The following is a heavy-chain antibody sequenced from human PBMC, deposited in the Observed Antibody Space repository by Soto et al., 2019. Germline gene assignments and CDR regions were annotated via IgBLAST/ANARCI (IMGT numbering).Heavy chain of an antibody. D-gene: IGHD4-17*01. J-gene: IGHJ4*02. CDR3: AKDLYGDYDFDH. CDR2: INDSGGDT. Sequence: GVSLRLSCAASGLTFSNYAMTWVRQAPGKGLEWVSTINDSGGDTYYADSVKGRFTISRDNSKNTLYLQVNSLRAEDTAVYYCAKDLYGDYDFDHWGQGTLVTVSS. CDR1: GLTFSNYA. V-gene: IGHV3-23*01.